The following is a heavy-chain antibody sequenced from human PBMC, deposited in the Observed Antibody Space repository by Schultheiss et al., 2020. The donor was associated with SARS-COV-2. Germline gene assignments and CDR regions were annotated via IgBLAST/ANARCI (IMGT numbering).Heavy chain of an antibody. CDR3: AKDSAGDN. D-gene: IGHD3-10*01. V-gene: IGHV3-23*01. CDR1: GFMFSGYA. CDR2: IRGSGGST. Sequence: GGSLRLSCAGSGFMFSGYAMSWVRQAPGKGLEWVSAIRGSGGSTYYADSVKGRFTISRDNSKNEVYLQMNGLRVEDTAVYFCAKDSAGDNWGQGTMVTVSS. J-gene: IGHJ3*02.